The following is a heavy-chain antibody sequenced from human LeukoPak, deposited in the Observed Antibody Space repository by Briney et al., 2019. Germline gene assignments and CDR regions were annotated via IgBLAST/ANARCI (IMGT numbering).Heavy chain of an antibody. J-gene: IGHJ4*02. CDR2: FNPSDGRA. V-gene: IGHV1-46*01. CDR3: ARQAVTTGWYFDY. CDR1: GYTFTSYY. D-gene: IGHD4-17*01. Sequence: ASVKVSYKASGYTFTSYYLHWVRQAPGQGLEWMGIFNPSDGRATYTQKFQGRVTMTRDTSTSTVYMDLSSLRSDDTAVYYCARQAVTTGWYFDYWDQGTLVAVSS.